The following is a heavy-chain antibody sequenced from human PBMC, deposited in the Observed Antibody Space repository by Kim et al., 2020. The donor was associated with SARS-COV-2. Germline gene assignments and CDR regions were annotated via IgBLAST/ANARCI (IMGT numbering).Heavy chain of an antibody. CDR2: ISSNSGHT. D-gene: IGHD3-22*01. CDR1: GYSFSHYG. J-gene: IGHJ4*01. Sequence: ASVKVSCKASGYSFSHYGLVWARQAPGQGLEWMGWISSNSGHTKYAQNVQGRVTLTTDTSTNTGYMELSSLRSDDTAVYYCAPYYDSNSYLGQCDWGQGTPVTVSS. CDR3: APYYDSNSYLGQCD. V-gene: IGHV1-18*01.